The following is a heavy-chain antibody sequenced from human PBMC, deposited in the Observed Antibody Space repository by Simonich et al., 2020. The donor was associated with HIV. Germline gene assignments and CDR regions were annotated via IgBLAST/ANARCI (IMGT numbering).Heavy chain of an antibody. V-gene: IGHV4-34*01. Sequence: QVQLQQWGAGLLKPSETLSLTCAVYGGSFSGYYWSWIRQPPGKGLGWIGEINHSGSTIYNPSLKRRVTISVDTSKNQFSLKLRSVTAADTAVFYCARRIYSSSSSDFDYWGQGTLVTVSS. CDR3: ARRIYSSSSSDFDY. D-gene: IGHD6-6*01. CDR1: GGSFSGYY. CDR2: INHSGST. J-gene: IGHJ4*02.